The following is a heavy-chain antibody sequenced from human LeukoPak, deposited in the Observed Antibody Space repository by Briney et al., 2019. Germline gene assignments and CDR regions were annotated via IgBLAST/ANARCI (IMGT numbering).Heavy chain of an antibody. Sequence: SETLSLTCTVSGGSISSYYWSWIRQPPGKGLEWIGYIYYSGSTNYNPSLKSRVTISVDTSKNQFSLKLSSVTAADTAVYYCARHDTDTAMATFDYWGQGTLVTVSS. CDR1: GGSISSYY. CDR2: IYYSGST. D-gene: IGHD5-18*01. CDR3: ARHDTDTAMATFDY. J-gene: IGHJ4*02. V-gene: IGHV4-59*08.